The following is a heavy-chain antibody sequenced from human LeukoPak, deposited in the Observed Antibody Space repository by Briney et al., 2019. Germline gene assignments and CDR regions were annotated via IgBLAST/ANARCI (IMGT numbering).Heavy chain of an antibody. CDR2: TYYRSKWYN. V-gene: IGHV6-1*01. CDR1: GDSVSSNSAA. J-gene: IGHJ5*02. Sequence: SQTLTLTCAISGDSVSSNSAAWNWIRQSPSRGLEWLGRTYYRSKWYNDYAVSVKSRITINPDTSKNQFSLQLNSVTPEDTAVYYCARDLSRGAFGYSSGWYWFDPWGQGTLVTVSS. CDR3: ARDLSRGAFGYSSGWYWFDP. D-gene: IGHD6-19*01.